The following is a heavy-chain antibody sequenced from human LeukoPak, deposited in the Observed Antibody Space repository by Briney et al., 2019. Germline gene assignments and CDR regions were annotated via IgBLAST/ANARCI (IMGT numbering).Heavy chain of an antibody. V-gene: IGHV1-8*03. CDR1: GYTFTSYD. J-gene: IGHJ3*02. CDR2: MNPNSGNT. D-gene: IGHD3-3*01. Sequence: ASVKVSCKASGYTFTSYDINWVRQATGQGLEWMGWMNPNSGNTGYAQKFQGRVTITRNTSISTAYMELSSLRSEDAAVYYCATRAFGVVKAFDIWGQGTMVTVSS. CDR3: ATRAFGVVKAFDI.